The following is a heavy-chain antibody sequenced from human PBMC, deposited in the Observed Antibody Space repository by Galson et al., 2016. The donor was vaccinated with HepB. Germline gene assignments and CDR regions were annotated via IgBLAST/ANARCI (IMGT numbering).Heavy chain of an antibody. CDR2: INPRGGST. CDR1: GYTFTSYY. Sequence: KVSCKASGYTFTSYYMHWVRQAPGQGLEWMGTINPRGGSTGYAQKFQGRVTMTRDTSTSTVYMELSSLRSEDTAVYYCARDPGDGYNLPYGYWGQGTLVTVSS. J-gene: IGHJ4*02. CDR3: ARDPGDGYNLPYGY. D-gene: IGHD5-24*01. V-gene: IGHV1-46*01.